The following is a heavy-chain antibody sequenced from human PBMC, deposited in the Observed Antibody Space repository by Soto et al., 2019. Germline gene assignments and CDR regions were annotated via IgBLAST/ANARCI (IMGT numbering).Heavy chain of an antibody. J-gene: IGHJ5*02. D-gene: IGHD2-15*01. CDR3: VKLLGGSSYGPDET. V-gene: IGHV3-23*01. CDR2: IGDSGGGT. Sequence: HPGGSLRLSCAASGFTFSNYAMSWVRQAPGKGLEWVSVIGDSGGGTYYADSVKGRFTISRDNSKNTLYLQMNSLRAEDTAVYYCVKLLGGSSYGPDETWGQGTLVTVSS. CDR1: GFTFSNYA.